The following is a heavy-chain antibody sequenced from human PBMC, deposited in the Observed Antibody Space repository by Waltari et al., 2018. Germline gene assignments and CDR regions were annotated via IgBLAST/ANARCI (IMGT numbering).Heavy chain of an antibody. V-gene: IGHV3-7*01. J-gene: IGHJ4*02. CDR1: GFTFSSYW. CDR2: RKQDGSEK. D-gene: IGHD6-13*01. CDR3: ARVGHSSSYDY. Sequence: EVQLVESGGGLVQPGGSLRLSCAASGFTFSSYWMSWVRQAPGKGLEWVANRKQDGSEKDYVDSGKGRFTISRDNAKNSLYLQMNSLRAEDTAVYYCARVGHSSSYDYWGQGTLVTVSS.